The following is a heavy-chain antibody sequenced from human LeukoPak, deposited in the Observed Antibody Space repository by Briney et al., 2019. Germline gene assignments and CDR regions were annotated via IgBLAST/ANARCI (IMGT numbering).Heavy chain of an antibody. CDR1: GYTFTSYY. V-gene: IGHV1-46*01. Sequence: ASVKVSCKASGYTFTSYYMHWVRQDPGQGLEWIGIINPSGGSISYAQKFQGRVTMTRDTSTSTVYMELSGLRSEDTAVYYCARDGVSVQVVRESGGMDVWGQGTTVTVSS. J-gene: IGHJ6*02. CDR2: INPSGGSI. D-gene: IGHD3-22*01. CDR3: ARDGVSVQVVRESGGMDV.